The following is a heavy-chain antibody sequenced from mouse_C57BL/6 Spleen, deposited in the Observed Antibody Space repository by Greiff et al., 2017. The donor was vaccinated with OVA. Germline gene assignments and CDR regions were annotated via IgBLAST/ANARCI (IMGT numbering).Heavy chain of an antibody. CDR3: TPACYPY. CDR2: IDPENGDT. V-gene: IGHV14-4*01. Sequence: EVKLQESGAELVRPGASVKLSCTASGFNIKDDYMHWVKQRPEQGLEWIGWIDPENGDTEYASKFQGKATITADTPSNTASLHLSSLTAEDTAVYYCTPACYPYWGQGTLVTVSA. J-gene: IGHJ3*01. CDR1: GFNIKDDY.